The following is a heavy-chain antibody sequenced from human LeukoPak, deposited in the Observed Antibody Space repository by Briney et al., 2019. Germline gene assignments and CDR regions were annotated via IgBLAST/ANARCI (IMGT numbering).Heavy chain of an antibody. CDR1: GFTFSSYG. CDR2: ISYDGSNK. V-gene: IGHV3-30*03. J-gene: IGHJ6*02. Sequence: GGSLRLSCAASGFTFSSYGMHWVRQAPGKGLEWVAVISYDGSNKYYADSVKGRFTISRDNSKSTLYLQMNSLRAEDTAVYYCARALGRLQPYYYHYGMDVWGQGTTVTVSS. D-gene: IGHD5-24*01. CDR3: ARALGRLQPYYYHYGMDV.